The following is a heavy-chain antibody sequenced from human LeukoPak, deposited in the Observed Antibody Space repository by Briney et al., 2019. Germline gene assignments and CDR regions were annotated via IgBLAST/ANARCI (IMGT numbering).Heavy chain of an antibody. CDR2: INHSGST. D-gene: IGHD2-2*01. Sequence: SETLSLTCAVYGGSFSGYYWSWIRQPPGKGLEWIGEINHSGSTNYNPSLKSRVTISVDTSKNQFSLKLSSVTAADTAVYYCARGGRNIVVVPAAMYRHLGTHYPWGQGTLVTVSS. CDR1: GGSFSGYY. V-gene: IGHV4-34*01. CDR3: ARGGRNIVVVPAAMYRHLGTHYP. J-gene: IGHJ5*02.